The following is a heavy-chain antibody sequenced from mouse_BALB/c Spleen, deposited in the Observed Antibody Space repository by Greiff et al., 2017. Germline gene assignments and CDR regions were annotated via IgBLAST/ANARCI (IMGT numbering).Heavy chain of an antibody. Sequence: EVKLQESGGGLVQPKGSLKLSCAASGFTFNTYAMNWVRQAPGKGLEWVARIRSKSNNYATYYAESVKDRFTISSDDSQSMIYLQMNNLKTEDRAMDYCGRRGFAYWGQGTLVTGSA. V-gene: IGHV10-1*02. CDR1: GFTFNTYA. CDR2: IRSKSNNYAT. CDR3: GRRGFAY. J-gene: IGHJ3*01.